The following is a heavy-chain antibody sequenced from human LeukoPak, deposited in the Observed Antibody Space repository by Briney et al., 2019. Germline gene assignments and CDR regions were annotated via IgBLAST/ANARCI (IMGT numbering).Heavy chain of an antibody. CDR2: INHSGST. V-gene: IGHV4-34*01. CDR1: GGSFSGYY. CDR3: ARGWNRSGWYVY. J-gene: IGHJ4*02. D-gene: IGHD6-19*01. Sequence: SETLSLTCAVYGGSFSGYYWSWIRQPPGKGLEWIGEINHSGSTNYNPSLKSRVTISVDTSKNQFSLKLSSVTAADTAVYYCARGWNRSGWYVYWGRGTLVTVSS.